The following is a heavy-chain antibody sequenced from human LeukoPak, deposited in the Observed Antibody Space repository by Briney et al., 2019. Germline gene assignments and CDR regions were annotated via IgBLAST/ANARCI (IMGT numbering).Heavy chain of an antibody. Sequence: GGSLRLTCAASGFTFSSYWMHWVRQAPGKGLVWVSRIKSDGSTTNYADSVKGRFTISRDNAENTLYLQMNSLRVEDTAVYYCTRRVSTTRWFDPWGQGTLVTVSS. J-gene: IGHJ5*02. CDR2: IKSDGSTT. V-gene: IGHV3-74*01. CDR3: TRRVSTTRWFDP. CDR1: GFTFSSYW. D-gene: IGHD2-15*01.